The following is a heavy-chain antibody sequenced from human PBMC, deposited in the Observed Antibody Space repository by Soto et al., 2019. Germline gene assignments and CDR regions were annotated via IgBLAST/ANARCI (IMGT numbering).Heavy chain of an antibody. CDR2: ISSSGSTI. Sequence: PGVSLRLSFAASEFTFSDYYMSWIRQAPGKGLEWVSYISSSGSTIYYADSVKGRFTISRDNAKNSLYLQMNSLRAEDTAVYYCARSGYTNPEFDPWGQGTLVTVSS. V-gene: IGHV3-11*01. CDR1: EFTFSDYY. D-gene: IGHD1-1*01. J-gene: IGHJ5*02. CDR3: ARSGYTNPEFDP.